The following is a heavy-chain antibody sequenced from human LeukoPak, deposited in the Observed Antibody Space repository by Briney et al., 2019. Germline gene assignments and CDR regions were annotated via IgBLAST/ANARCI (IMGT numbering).Heavy chain of an antibody. CDR1: GFSFSSYG. J-gene: IGHJ3*02. CDR2: ISGSGGST. D-gene: IGHD6-13*01. CDR3: ARDTAIAAADAFDI. V-gene: IGHV3-23*01. Sequence: GGSLRLSCATSGFSFSSYGMSWVRQAPGKGLEWVSAISGSGGSTYYADSVKGRFTISRDNAKNSLYLQMNSLRAEDTAVYYCARDTAIAAADAFDIWGQGTMVTVSS.